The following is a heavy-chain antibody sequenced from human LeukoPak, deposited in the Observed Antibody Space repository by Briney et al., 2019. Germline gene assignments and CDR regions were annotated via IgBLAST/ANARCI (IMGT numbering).Heavy chain of an antibody. CDR2: ISGSGGST. V-gene: IGHV3-23*01. CDR1: GFTFSSYA. Sequence: HPGGSLRPSCAASGFTFSSYAMSWARQAPGKGLEWVSAISGSGGSTFYADSVKGRFTISRDNSKNTLYMQMNSLRAEDTAVYYCAKDGSGVAAADYYFDYWGQGTLVTVSS. D-gene: IGHD2-15*01. J-gene: IGHJ4*02. CDR3: AKDGSGVAAADYYFDY.